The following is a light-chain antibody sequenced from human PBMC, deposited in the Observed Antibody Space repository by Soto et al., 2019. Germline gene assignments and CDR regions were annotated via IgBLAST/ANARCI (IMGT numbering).Light chain of an antibody. Sequence: EIVMTQSPATLSVSPGERATLSCRASQSVNRNLAWYQQKPGQAPRLLIHGASTRATGVPARFSGSGSGTEFTLTISSLQSEDFAVYYCQQYNNWPLTFGGGTKVEIQ. J-gene: IGKJ4*01. V-gene: IGKV3-15*01. CDR1: QSVNRN. CDR3: QQYNNWPLT. CDR2: GAS.